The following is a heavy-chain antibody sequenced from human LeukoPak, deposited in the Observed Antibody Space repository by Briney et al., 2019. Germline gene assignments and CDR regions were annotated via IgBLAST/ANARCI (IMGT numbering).Heavy chain of an antibody. D-gene: IGHD3-22*01. CDR2: INHSGST. J-gene: IGHJ4*02. CDR3: ARGRNYYDSSGYSDY. Sequence: SETLSLTCAVYGGSFSGYYWSWIRQPPGKGLEWIGEINHSGSTKYNPSLKSRVTIPVDTSKNQFSLKLSSVTAADTAVYYCARGRNYYDSSGYSDYWGQGTLVTVSS. V-gene: IGHV4-34*01. CDR1: GGSFSGYY.